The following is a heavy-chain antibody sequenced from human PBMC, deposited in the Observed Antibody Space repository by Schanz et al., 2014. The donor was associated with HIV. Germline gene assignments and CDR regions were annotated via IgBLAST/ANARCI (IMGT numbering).Heavy chain of an antibody. CDR1: GFSLSGYG. Sequence: EVQLVESGGGLVKPGGSLRLSCAASGFSLSGYGMNWVRQAPGKGLEWVSSISSSDTLLYYADSVKGRFTISRDNANNSLSLQMKSLRAEDTAVYYCAKDFMDRSGWEYLLDPWGQGTLVSVSS. J-gene: IGHJ5*02. V-gene: IGHV3-21*02. CDR3: AKDFMDRSGWEYLLDP. D-gene: IGHD3-22*01. CDR2: ISSSDTLL.